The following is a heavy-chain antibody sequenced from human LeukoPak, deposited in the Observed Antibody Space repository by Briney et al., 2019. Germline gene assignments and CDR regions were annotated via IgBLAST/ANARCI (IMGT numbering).Heavy chain of an antibody. D-gene: IGHD3-10*01. J-gene: IGHJ4*02. V-gene: IGHV3-11*04. CDR2: ISSSGSTI. Sequence: PGGSLRLSCAASGFTFSDYYMSWIRQAPGKGLEWASYISSSGSTIYYADSVKGRFTISRDNAENSLYLQMNSLRGDDTAVYFCARGGLYKYGGTSGDYWGQGTLVSVSS. CDR3: ARGGLYKYGGTSGDY. CDR1: GFTFSDYY.